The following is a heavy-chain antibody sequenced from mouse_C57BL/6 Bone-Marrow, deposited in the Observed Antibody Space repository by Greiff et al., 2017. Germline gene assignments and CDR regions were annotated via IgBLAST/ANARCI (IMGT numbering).Heavy chain of an antibody. V-gene: IGHV5-9-1*02. CDR3: TRDQGRDGYRYFDV. Sequence: VKLVESGEGLVKPGGSLKLSCAASGFTFSSYAMSWVRQTPEKRLEWVAYISSGGDYIYYADTVKGRFTISGDNARNTLYLQMSSLKSEDTAMDYCTRDQGRDGYRYFDVWGTGTTVTVSS. D-gene: IGHD2-3*01. CDR1: GFTFSSYA. J-gene: IGHJ1*03. CDR2: ISSGGDYI.